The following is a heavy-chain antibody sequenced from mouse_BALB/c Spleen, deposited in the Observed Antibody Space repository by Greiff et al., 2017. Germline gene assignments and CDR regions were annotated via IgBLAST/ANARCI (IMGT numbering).Heavy chain of an antibody. Sequence: VQLKESGPGLVKPSQSLSLTCTVTGYSITSDYAWNWIRQFPGNKLEWMGYISYSGSTSYNPSLKSRISITRDTSKNQFFLQLNSVTTEDTATYYCARLGGNYDYYAMDYWGQGTSVTVSS. D-gene: IGHD2-1*01. CDR3: ARLGGNYDYYAMDY. CDR1: GYSITSDYA. CDR2: ISYSGST. V-gene: IGHV3-2*02. J-gene: IGHJ4*01.